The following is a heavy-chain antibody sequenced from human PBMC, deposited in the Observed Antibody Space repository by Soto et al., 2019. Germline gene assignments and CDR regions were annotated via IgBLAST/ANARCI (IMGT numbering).Heavy chain of an antibody. CDR2: IYYSGST. Sequence: PSETLSLTCTVSGGSISSYYWSWTRQPPGKGLEWIGYIYYSGSTNYNPSLKSRVTISVDESKNHLSLKLISVTAADTAVYYCARLRNAEQRTDAWGQGTTVTVSS. CDR3: ARLRNAEQRTDA. V-gene: IGHV4-59*12. J-gene: IGHJ6*02. D-gene: IGHD5-12*01. CDR1: GGSISSYY.